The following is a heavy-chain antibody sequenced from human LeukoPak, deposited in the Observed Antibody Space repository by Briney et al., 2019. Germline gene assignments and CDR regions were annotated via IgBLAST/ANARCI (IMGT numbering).Heavy chain of an antibody. D-gene: IGHD2-8*01. Sequence: PGGSLRLFCAASGFTFSSYWMHWVRHALGRGLVWVSRMNSDGRSTSYADSVKARFTIPRDNAKNTLYLQMNSLRAEDTAVYYCARGSYAIKGNWFDPWGQGTLVTVSS. CDR1: GFTFSSYW. CDR2: MNSDGRST. V-gene: IGHV3-74*01. CDR3: ARGSYAIKGNWFDP. J-gene: IGHJ5*02.